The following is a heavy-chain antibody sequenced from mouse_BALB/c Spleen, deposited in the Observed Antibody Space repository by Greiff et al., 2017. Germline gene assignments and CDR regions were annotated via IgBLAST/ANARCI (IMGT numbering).Heavy chain of an antibody. J-gene: IGHJ3*01. V-gene: IGHV1-31*01. CDR1: GYSFTGYY. D-gene: IGHD2-3*01. CDR2: INPYNGAT. CDR3: ARGGDGYYGTWFAY. Sequence: VQLKESGPELVKPGASVKISCKASGYSFTGYYMHWVKQSHVKSLEWIGRINPYNGATSYNQNFKDKASLTVDKSSSTAYMELHSLTSEDSAVYYCARGGDGYYGTWFAYWGQGTLVTVSA.